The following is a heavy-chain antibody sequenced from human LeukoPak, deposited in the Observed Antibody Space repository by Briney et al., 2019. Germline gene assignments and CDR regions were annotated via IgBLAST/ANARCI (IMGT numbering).Heavy chain of an antibody. V-gene: IGHV3-30*04. Sequence: GGSLRLSCAASGFTFSSYAMHWVRQAPGKGLEWVAVISYDGSNKYYADSVKGRFTISRDNSKNSLYLQMNSLRAEDTALYYCARDLGVIVYPSDYWGQGTLVTVSS. CDR3: ARDLGVIVYPSDY. J-gene: IGHJ4*02. CDR2: ISYDGSNK. D-gene: IGHD3-16*02. CDR1: GFTFSSYA.